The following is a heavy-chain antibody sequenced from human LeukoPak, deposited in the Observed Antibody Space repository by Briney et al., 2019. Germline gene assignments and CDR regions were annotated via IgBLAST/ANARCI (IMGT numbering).Heavy chain of an antibody. V-gene: IGHV1-69*06. CDR3: ARGNSSGSKYFQH. Sequence: SVKVSCKASGGTFSSYAISWVRQASGQGLEWMGGIIPIFGTANYAQKFQGRVTITADKSTSTAYMELSSLRSEDTAAYYCARGNSSGSKYFQHWGQGTLVTVSS. D-gene: IGHD6-19*01. J-gene: IGHJ1*01. CDR2: IIPIFGTA. CDR1: GGTFSSYA.